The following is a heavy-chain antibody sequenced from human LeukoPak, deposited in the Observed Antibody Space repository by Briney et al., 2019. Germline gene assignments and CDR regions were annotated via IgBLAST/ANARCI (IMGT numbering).Heavy chain of an antibody. D-gene: IGHD6-6*01. V-gene: IGHV4-34*01. CDR2: ISHSGST. Sequence: SETLSLTCAVYGGSFSGYYWSWIRQPPGKGLEWIGEISHSGSTNYNPSLKSRVTISVDTSKNQFSLKLSSVTAADTAVYYCARGRSIAARPVDYWGQGTLVTVSS. CDR1: GGSFSGYY. J-gene: IGHJ4*02. CDR3: ARGRSIAARPVDY.